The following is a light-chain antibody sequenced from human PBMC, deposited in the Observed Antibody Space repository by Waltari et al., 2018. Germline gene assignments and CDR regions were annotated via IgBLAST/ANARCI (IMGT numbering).Light chain of an antibody. CDR1: QSIDSY. CDR3: QQSYSTPPLT. CDR2: TAS. J-gene: IGKJ4*01. Sequence: DIQFTQSPSSLSASVGDRVTITCRASQSIDSYFNWYQQTPGKAPNLLIYTASSLQSWVPSRFSGSGSGTDFTLTISSLQPEDFATYYCQQSYSTPPLTFGGGTKVEIK. V-gene: IGKV1-39*01.